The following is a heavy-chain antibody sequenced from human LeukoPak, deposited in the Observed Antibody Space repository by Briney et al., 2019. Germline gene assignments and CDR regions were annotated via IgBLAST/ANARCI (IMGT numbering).Heavy chain of an antibody. V-gene: IGHV3-74*01. Sequence: GGSLRLSCAASGFTFSSYSMNWVRQAPGKGLVWVSRINSDGSSTSYADSVKGRFTISRDNAKNTLYLQMNSLRAEDTAVYYCAREFRYYDTKGAFDIWGQGTMVTVSS. CDR3: AREFRYYDTKGAFDI. CDR2: INSDGSST. CDR1: GFTFSSYS. J-gene: IGHJ3*02. D-gene: IGHD3-22*01.